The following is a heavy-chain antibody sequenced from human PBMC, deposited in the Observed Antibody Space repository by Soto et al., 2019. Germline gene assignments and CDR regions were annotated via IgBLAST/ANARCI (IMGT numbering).Heavy chain of an antibody. V-gene: IGHV1-18*01. CDR1: GYTFTSYG. D-gene: IGHD3-9*01. Sequence: ASVKVSCKASGYTFTSYGISWVRQAPGQGLEWMGWISAYNGNTNYAQKLQGRVTMTTDTSTSTAYMELRSLRSDDTAVYYCARAKTYYDILTGSPMPNWFDPWGQGTLVTVSS. J-gene: IGHJ5*02. CDR3: ARAKTYYDILTGSPMPNWFDP. CDR2: ISAYNGNT.